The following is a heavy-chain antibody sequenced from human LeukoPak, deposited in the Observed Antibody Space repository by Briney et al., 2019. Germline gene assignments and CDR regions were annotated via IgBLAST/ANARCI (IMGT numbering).Heavy chain of an antibody. CDR3: ARVKSPRGWFDP. V-gene: IGHV1-18*01. J-gene: IGHJ5*02. Sequence: ASVKVSCKASGYTFTSYGISWVRQASGQGLEWMGWISAYNGNTNYAQKLQGRVTMTTDTSTSTAYMELRSLRSDDTAVYYCARVKSPRGWFDPWGQGTLVTVSS. CDR1: GYTFTSYG. CDR2: ISAYNGNT.